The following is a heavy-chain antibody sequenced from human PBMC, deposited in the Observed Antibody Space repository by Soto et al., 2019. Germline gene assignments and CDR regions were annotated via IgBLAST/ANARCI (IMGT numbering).Heavy chain of an antibody. Sequence: GESLKISWKGSGYSCTSYWISWVRQMPGKGLEWMGRIDPSDSYTNYSPSFQGHVTISADKSISTAYLQWSSLKASDTAMYYCARPAGSASPFDYWGQGTLVTVSS. V-gene: IGHV5-10-1*01. CDR3: ARPAGSASPFDY. J-gene: IGHJ4*02. D-gene: IGHD2-2*01. CDR2: IDPSDSYT. CDR1: GYSCTSYW.